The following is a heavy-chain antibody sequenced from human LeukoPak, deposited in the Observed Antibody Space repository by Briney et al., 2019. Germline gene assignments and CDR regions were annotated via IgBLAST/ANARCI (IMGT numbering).Heavy chain of an antibody. J-gene: IGHJ4*02. CDR1: GGSFSGDY. Sequence: PSETLSLTCAVYGGSFSGDYWSWIRQPPGKGLEWIGEINHSGSTNYNPSLKSRVTISVDTSKNQFSLKLSSVTAADTAVYYCARGGQQLGFDYWGQGTLVTVSS. V-gene: IGHV4-34*01. CDR2: INHSGST. D-gene: IGHD6-13*01. CDR3: ARGGQQLGFDY.